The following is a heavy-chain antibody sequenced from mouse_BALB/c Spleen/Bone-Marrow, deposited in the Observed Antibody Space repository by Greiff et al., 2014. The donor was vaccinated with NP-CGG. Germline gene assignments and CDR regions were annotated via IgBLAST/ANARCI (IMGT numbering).Heavy chain of an antibody. CDR2: ISDGGSYT. CDR1: GFTFSDYY. V-gene: IGHV5-4*02. J-gene: IGHJ4*01. Sequence: EVQGVESGGGLVKPGGSLKLSCAASGFTFSDYYMYWVRQTPEKRLEWVATISDGGSYTYYPDSVKGRFTISRDNAKNNLYLQMSRLKSEDTAMYYCAREVAMDYWGQGTSVTVSS. CDR3: AREVAMDY.